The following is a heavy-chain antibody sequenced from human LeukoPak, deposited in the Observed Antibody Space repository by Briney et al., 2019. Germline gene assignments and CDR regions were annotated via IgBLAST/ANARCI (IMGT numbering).Heavy chain of an antibody. V-gene: IGHV4-39*07. CDR2: IYYSGST. CDR3: ARSYYYDSSGYYW. J-gene: IGHJ4*02. CDR1: GGSINSYY. D-gene: IGHD3-22*01. Sequence: SETLSLTCTVSGGSINSYYWGWIRQPPGKGLEWIGSIYYSGSTYYNPSLKSRVTISVDTSKNQFSLKLSSVTAADTAVYYCARSYYYDSSGYYWWGRGTLVTVSS.